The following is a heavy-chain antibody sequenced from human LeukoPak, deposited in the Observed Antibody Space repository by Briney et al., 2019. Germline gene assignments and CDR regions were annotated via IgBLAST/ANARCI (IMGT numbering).Heavy chain of an antibody. CDR3: AKDFYSGSSP. J-gene: IGHJ5*02. D-gene: IGHD1-26*01. CDR1: GFTFTGYP. Sequence: PGGTLRLSCAASGFTFTGYPMHWVRQPPGKGLEWVAFIRYDGSNEYYADSVKGRFTISRDNSKNTLFLQMNSLRTEDTAAYYCAKDFYSGSSPWGQGTLVTVSS. CDR2: IRYDGSNE. V-gene: IGHV3-30*02.